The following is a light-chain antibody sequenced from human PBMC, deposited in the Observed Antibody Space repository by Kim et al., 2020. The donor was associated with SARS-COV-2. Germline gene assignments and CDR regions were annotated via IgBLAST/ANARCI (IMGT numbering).Light chain of an antibody. V-gene: IGLV1-47*01. Sequence: GQGVTISCSGRSSTIASNYVYWYQQLPGTAPKLLIYRNNQRPSGVPDRFSGSKSGTSASLAISGLRSEDEADYYCAAWDDSLSGVVFGGGTQLTVL. CDR1: SSTIASNY. CDR2: RNN. CDR3: AAWDDSLSGVV. J-gene: IGLJ2*01.